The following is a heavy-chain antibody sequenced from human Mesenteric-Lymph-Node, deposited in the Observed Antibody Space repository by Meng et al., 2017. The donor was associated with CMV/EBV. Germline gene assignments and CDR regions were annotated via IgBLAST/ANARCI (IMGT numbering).Heavy chain of an antibody. CDR1: VGSFSGYY. D-gene: IGHD3-9*01. Sequence: QGQLHQGGAGLLKPSKTLSVTCAVYVGSFSGYYWNWIRQSPEKGLEWIGEINHSGSTTYNPSFTSRIIISVDTSTNQISLNMSSVTAADTAVYYCARGSSYDILTGYFDYWGQGALVTVSS. CDR3: ARGSSYDILTGYFDY. J-gene: IGHJ4*02. CDR2: INHSGST. V-gene: IGHV4-34*01.